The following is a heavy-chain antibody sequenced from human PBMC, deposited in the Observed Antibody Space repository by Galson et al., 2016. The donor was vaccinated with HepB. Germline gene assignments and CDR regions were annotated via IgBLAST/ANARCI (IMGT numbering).Heavy chain of an antibody. D-gene: IGHD3-3*01. CDR3: AHRRLFYLFFDY. J-gene: IGHJ4*02. CDR1: GFSLNTSGVG. V-gene: IGHV2-5*02. CDR2: IYYDDDK. Sequence: PALVKPTQTLTLTCTFSGFSLNTSGVGVGWIRQPPGKALEWLALIYYDDDKRYSPSLKSRLTITKDTSKNQVVLSMTNMDPVDTATYYCAHRRLFYLFFDYWGQGTLVTVSS.